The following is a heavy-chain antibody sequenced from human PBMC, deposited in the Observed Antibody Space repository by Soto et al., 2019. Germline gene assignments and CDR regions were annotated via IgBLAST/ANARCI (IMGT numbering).Heavy chain of an antibody. J-gene: IGHJ3*02. V-gene: IGHV4-4*02. CDR1: GGSISSSNW. CDR2: IYHSGST. Sequence: SETLSLTCAVSGGSISSSNWWSWVRQPPGKGLEWIGEIYHSGSTNYNPSLKSRVTISVDKSKNQFSLKLSSVTAADTAVYYCARCPFYDILNGCDAFDIWGQGTMVTVSS. D-gene: IGHD3-9*01. CDR3: ARCPFYDILNGCDAFDI.